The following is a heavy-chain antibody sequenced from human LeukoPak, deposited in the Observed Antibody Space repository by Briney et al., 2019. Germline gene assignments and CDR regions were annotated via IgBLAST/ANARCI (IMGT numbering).Heavy chain of an antibody. V-gene: IGHV4-39*01. J-gene: IGHJ4*02. Sequence: PSETLSLTCTVSGGSISSSSYYWGWIRQPPGKGLEWIGSIYYSGSTYYNPSLKSRVTISVYTSKNQFSLKLSSVTAADTAVYYCARIGISSSSLGFNYWGQGTLVTVSS. CDR3: ARIGISSSSLGFNY. CDR2: IYYSGST. D-gene: IGHD6-6*01. CDR1: GGSISSSSYY.